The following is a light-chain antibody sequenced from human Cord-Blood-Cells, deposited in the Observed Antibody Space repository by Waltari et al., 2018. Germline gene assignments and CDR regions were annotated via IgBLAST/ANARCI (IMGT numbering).Light chain of an antibody. J-gene: IGLJ1*01. CDR1: SSNLGSNT. V-gene: IGLV1-44*01. CDR3: AAWDDSLNGRV. CDR2: SNN. Sequence: QSVLTQPPSASGTPAQRATISCSGSSSNLGSNTVNWYQQLPGTAPKLLIYSNNQRPSGVPDRFSGSKSGTSASLAISGLQSEDEADYYCAAWDDSLNGRVFGTGTKVTVL.